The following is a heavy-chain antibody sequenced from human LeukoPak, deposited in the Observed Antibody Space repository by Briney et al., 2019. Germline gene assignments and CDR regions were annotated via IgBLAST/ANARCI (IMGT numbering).Heavy chain of an antibody. CDR3: ARDRYYYYDSSGYSVRHDY. V-gene: IGHV3-74*01. J-gene: IGHJ4*02. D-gene: IGHD3-22*01. CDR1: ASTFSSYY. CDR2: INTDGSST. Sequence: GRSLRLSCAASASTFSSYYTSWVRQAPGKWMVLVSRINTDGSSTSYSDSVKGRFTISRDNAKNTLYQQMNSLRAEDTAVYYCARDRYYYYDSSGYSVRHDYWGQGTLATVSS.